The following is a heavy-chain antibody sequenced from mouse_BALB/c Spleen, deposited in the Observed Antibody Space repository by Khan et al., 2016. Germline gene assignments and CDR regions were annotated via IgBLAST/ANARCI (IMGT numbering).Heavy chain of an antibody. D-gene: IGHD1-2*01. CDR1: GYSITSDYA. CDR3: ARTLLRLYYFDY. J-gene: IGHJ2*01. CDR2: ISYSGST. V-gene: IGHV3-2*02. Sequence: EVQLQESGPGLVKPSQSLSLTCTVTGYSITSDYAWNWIRQFPGNKLEWMGYISYSGSTSYNPSFKSRIPITRDTSKNQFFLQLNSVTTEDTATYYCARTLLRLYYFDYWGQGTTLTVSS.